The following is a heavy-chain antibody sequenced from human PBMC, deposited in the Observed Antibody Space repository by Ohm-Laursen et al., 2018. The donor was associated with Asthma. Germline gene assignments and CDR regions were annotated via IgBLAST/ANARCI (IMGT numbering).Heavy chain of an antibody. V-gene: IGHV3-9*01. D-gene: IGHD3-3*01. CDR1: GFTFSSYN. Sequence: SLRLSCAASGFTFSSYNMNWVRQAPGKGLEWVSGISWNSGSIGYADSVKGRFTISRDNAKNSLYLQMNSLRAEDTAVYYCARDRPDYDFWSGYQAYYYYYGMDVWGQGTTVTVSS. J-gene: IGHJ6*02. CDR3: ARDRPDYDFWSGYQAYYYYYGMDV. CDR2: ISWNSGSI.